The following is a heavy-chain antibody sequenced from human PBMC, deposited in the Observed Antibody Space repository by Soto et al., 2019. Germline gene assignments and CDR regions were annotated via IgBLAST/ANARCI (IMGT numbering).Heavy chain of an antibody. V-gene: IGHV4-39*01. J-gene: IGHJ4*02. CDR1: GGSISSSSYY. Sequence: QLQLQESGPGLVKPSETLSLTCTVSGGSISSSSYYWGWIRQPPGKGLEWIGSIYYSGSTYYNPSLKSRVTISVDTSKNQFSLKLSSVTAADTAVYYCARHWDHIRLSSFDYWGQGTLVTVSS. CDR2: IYYSGST. CDR3: ARHWDHIRLSSFDY. D-gene: IGHD3-16*02.